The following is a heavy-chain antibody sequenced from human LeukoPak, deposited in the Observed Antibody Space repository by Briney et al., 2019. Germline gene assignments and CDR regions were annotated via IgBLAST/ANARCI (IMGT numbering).Heavy chain of an antibody. V-gene: IGHV1-46*01. CDR3: ARGQWQSPRAY. Sequence: ASEKVSCKASGYTFMSYGIHWLRQAPGQGLEWMGIINPSGGSTSYAQKFQGRVTMTRDMSTSTVYMELSSLRSEDTAVYYCARGQWQSPRAYWGQGTLVTVSS. CDR1: GYTFMSYG. CDR2: INPSGGST. J-gene: IGHJ4*02. D-gene: IGHD6-19*01.